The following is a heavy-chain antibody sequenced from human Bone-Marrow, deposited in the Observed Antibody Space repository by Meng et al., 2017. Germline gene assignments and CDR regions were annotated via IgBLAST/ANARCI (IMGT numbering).Heavy chain of an antibody. V-gene: IGHV4-34*01. CDR1: GGSFGGYY. D-gene: IGHD4-11*01. Sequence: LRLSCAVYGGSFGGYYWSWIRQPPGKGLEWIGEIKHSGSTNYNPSLKSRVTISVDTSKNQLSLKLSSVTAADTAVYNFAGIFRPLTTSSPFAYWGQGTLVTVSS. CDR2: IKHSGST. CDR3: AGIFRPLTTSSPFAY. J-gene: IGHJ4*02.